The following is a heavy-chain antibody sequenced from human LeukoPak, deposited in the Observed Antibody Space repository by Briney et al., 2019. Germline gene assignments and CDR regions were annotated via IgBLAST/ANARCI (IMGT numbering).Heavy chain of an antibody. CDR1: GYTFSSYG. J-gene: IGHJ4*02. D-gene: IGHD3-10*01. V-gene: IGHV1-18*01. Sequence: ASVKVSCKASGYTFSSYGTSWVRQAPGQGLEWMGWIIASNGYTNYAQKFQGRVTMTTDTSTSTAYMELRSLTSDDTAVYYCARNVSRVPDYWGQGTLVTVSS. CDR2: IIASNGYT. CDR3: ARNVSRVPDY.